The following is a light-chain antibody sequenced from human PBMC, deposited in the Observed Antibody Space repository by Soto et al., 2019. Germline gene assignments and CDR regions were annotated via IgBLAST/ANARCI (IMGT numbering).Light chain of an antibody. V-gene: IGKV3-15*01. CDR3: QQYKNWPRT. J-gene: IGKJ4*02. CDR2: GAS. Sequence: EIVLTQSPASLSLSPGERATLSCRASHSVSNFLAWYQQKRGQAPRLLIYGASTRATDMPGRFSGSGSGTEFTLTISSLQSEDFAVYYCQQYKNWPRTFGRGTKVDI. CDR1: HSVSNF.